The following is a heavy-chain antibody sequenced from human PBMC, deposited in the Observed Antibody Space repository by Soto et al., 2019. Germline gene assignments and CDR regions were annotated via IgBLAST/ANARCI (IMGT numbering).Heavy chain of an antibody. CDR3: ARGWGSGVFDY. CDR2: INHSGST. J-gene: IGHJ4*02. V-gene: IGHV4-34*01. Sequence: QVQLQQRGAGLLKPSETLSLTCAVYGGSFSGYYWNWIRQPPGKGLEWIGEINHSGSTNNNPSLKSRVTISVDTSKNQFSLKLSSVTAADTAVYYCARGWGSGVFDYWGQGTLVTVSS. D-gene: IGHD6-19*01. CDR1: GGSFSGYY.